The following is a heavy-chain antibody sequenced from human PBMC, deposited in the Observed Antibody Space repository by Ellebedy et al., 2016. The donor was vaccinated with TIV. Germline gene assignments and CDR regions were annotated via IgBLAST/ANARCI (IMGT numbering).Heavy chain of an antibody. CDR2: ITSSGSTM. CDR3: ARANDGLDH. V-gene: IGHV3-48*03. Sequence: GESLKISCAAFGFTFSSYEMNWVRQAPGKGLEWVSYITSSGSTMYYADSVKGRFTISRDNAKNSLHLQMNSLRAEDTAVYYCARANDGLDHWGQGTLVTVSS. D-gene: IGHD1-1*01. J-gene: IGHJ4*02. CDR1: GFTFSSYE.